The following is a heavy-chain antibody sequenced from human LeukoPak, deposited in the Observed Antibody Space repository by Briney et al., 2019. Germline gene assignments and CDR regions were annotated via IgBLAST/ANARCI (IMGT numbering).Heavy chain of an antibody. J-gene: IGHJ6*03. CDR3: ARSDPATYYDFWSGPPHYYMDV. D-gene: IGHD3-3*01. CDR2: INHSGST. CDR1: GGSFSGYY. Sequence: SETLSLTCAVYGGSFSGYYWNWIRQPPGKGLEWIGEINHSGSTNYNPSLKSRVTISVDTSKNQFSLKLSSVTAADTAVYYCARSDPATYYDFWSGPPHYYMDVWGKGTTVTVSS. V-gene: IGHV4-34*01.